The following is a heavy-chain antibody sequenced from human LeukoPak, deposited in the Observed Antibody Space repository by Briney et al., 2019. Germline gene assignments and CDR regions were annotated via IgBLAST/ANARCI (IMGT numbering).Heavy chain of an antibody. CDR1: GGSISGSTYY. CDR3: ARDGGSCSLDY. D-gene: IGHD2-15*01. V-gene: IGHV4-61*02. Sequence: SQTLSLTCTVSGGSISGSTYYWGWIRQPAGKGLEWIGRIYASGSTSYNPSLKSRATISVDTSKNQFSLKLSSVTAADMAIYYCARDGGSCSLDYWGRGTLVTVSS. CDR2: IYASGST. J-gene: IGHJ4*02.